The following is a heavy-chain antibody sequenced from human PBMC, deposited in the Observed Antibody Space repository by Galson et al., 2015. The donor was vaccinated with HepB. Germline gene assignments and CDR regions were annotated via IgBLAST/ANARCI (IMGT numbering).Heavy chain of an antibody. D-gene: IGHD3-16*01. J-gene: IGHJ4*02. Sequence: AISGDSVSSSSASWCWIRQSPSRGLEWLGRTYYRSKWYNDYSASVKSRLTINPDTSKNQFSLQLNSVTPEDTAVYYCAREFGRDYNDYWGQGALVTVSS. V-gene: IGHV6-1*01. CDR2: TYYRSKWYN. CDR3: AREFGRDYNDY. CDR1: GDSVSSSSAS.